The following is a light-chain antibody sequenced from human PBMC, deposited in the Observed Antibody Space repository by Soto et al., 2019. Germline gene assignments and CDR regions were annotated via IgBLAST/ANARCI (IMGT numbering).Light chain of an antibody. CDR3: QQYGSSPLT. CDR1: EGISSY. V-gene: IGKV1-9*01. CDR2: AAS. J-gene: IGKJ4*01. Sequence: DSQLTQSPSFVAASVGDGVTITCPASEGISSYLAWYQQKPGKAPKLLIHAASTLQSGVPSRFSGSGYGTDVNLTISRLETEDFAVYYCQQYGSSPLTFGGGTKVDIK.